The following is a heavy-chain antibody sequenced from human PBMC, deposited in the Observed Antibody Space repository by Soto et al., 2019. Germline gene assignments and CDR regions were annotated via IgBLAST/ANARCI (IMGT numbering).Heavy chain of an antibody. CDR2: ISYDGSNK. D-gene: IGHD3-10*01. J-gene: IGHJ6*02. CDR1: GFTFSSYA. CDR3: ARDRRGSMVRGVIIHYYYYGMGV. Sequence: GGSLRLSCAASGFTFSSYAMHWVRQAPGKGLEWVAVISYDGSNKYYADSVKGRFTISRDNSKNTLYLQMNSLRAEDTAVYYCARDRRGSMVRGVIIHYYYYGMGVWGQGTTVTVSS. V-gene: IGHV3-30-3*01.